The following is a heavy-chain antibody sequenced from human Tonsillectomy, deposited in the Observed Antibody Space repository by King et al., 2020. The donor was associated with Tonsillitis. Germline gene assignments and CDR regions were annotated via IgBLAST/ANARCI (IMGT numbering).Heavy chain of an antibody. Sequence: VQLQESGPGLVKPAETLSLTCTVSGGSIRNYYWSWIRQPPGKGLEGIGYNYYTGITNYNPSLRSRVSISEDTSKNQFSLKVNSVTAADTAVYYCASGERGYSYGTPFDDWGQGTLVTVSS. J-gene: IGHJ4*02. V-gene: IGHV4-59*01. CDR2: NYYTGIT. D-gene: IGHD5-18*01. CDR3: ASGERGYSYGTPFDD. CDR1: GGSIRNYY.